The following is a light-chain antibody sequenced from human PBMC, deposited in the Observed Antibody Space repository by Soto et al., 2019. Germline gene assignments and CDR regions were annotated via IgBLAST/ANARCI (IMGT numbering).Light chain of an antibody. J-gene: IGLJ1*01. CDR1: SCNIGSNY. CDR2: RNN. Sequence: QSALTQPPSAPGTPGQRVTISCSGSSCNIGSNYVYWYQQLPGTAPKLLIYRNNQRPSGVPDRFSGSKSGTSASLAISGLRSEDEADYYCAAWDDSLSGSYVFGTGTKVTVL. V-gene: IGLV1-47*01. CDR3: AAWDDSLSGSYV.